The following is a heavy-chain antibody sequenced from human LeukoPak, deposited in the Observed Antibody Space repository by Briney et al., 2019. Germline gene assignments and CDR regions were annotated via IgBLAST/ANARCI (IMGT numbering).Heavy chain of an antibody. CDR2: IGGSGGST. Sequence: GGSLRLSCAASGFTFTSYAMSWVRQAPGKGLEWVSGIGGSGGSTNYADSVKGRFTISRDNSKSTLYLQMNSLRAEDTAVYYCAKDRKNIVVAIAAHNYWGQGTLVTVSS. V-gene: IGHV3-23*01. D-gene: IGHD2-15*01. J-gene: IGHJ4*02. CDR3: AKDRKNIVVAIAAHNY. CDR1: GFTFTSYA.